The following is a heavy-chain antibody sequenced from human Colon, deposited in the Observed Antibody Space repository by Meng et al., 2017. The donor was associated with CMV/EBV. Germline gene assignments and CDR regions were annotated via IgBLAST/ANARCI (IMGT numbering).Heavy chain of an antibody. D-gene: IGHD2-15*01. Sequence: SETLSLTCAVYGGSFSGYYWSWIRQPPGKGLEWIGEINHSGSTNYNPSLKSRVIMSADTSKNQFSLKLSSVTAADTAMYYCARDGRCSRSGGSCLDYWGQGALVTVSS. J-gene: IGHJ4*02. CDR2: INHSGST. V-gene: IGHV4-34*01. CDR1: GGSFSGYY. CDR3: ARDGRCSRSGGSCLDY.